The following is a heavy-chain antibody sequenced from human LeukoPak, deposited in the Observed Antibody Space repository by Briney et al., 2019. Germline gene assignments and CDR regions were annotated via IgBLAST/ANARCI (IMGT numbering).Heavy chain of an antibody. D-gene: IGHD3-16*01. V-gene: IGHV1-2*02. CDR2: INPNNGVT. CDR3: ARDRDGGGFYLYEFDY. J-gene: IGHJ4*02. CDR1: QYTFTGHY. Sequence: ASVKVSCKASQYTFTGHYMHWVRQAPGQGLEWMGWINPNNGVTNYAQKFQGRVTMTRDTSISTAYMELSRLTSDDTAVYYCARDRDGGGFYLYEFDYWGQGTLVTVSS.